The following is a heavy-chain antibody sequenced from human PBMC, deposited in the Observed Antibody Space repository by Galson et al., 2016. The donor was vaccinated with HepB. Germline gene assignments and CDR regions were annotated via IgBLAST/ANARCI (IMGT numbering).Heavy chain of an antibody. CDR3: GRAIIPSSPAFDI. CDR1: GFTFSNFW. Sequence: SLRLSCAASGFTFSNFWMHWVRQAPGKGLVWVSRISTDGTITTYADPVKGRFTISRDNAKNTLYLQMNRLRAEDTAVYYCGRAIIPSSPAFDIWGPGTMVTVSS. CDR2: ISTDGTIT. J-gene: IGHJ3*02. D-gene: IGHD3-3*01. V-gene: IGHV3-74*01.